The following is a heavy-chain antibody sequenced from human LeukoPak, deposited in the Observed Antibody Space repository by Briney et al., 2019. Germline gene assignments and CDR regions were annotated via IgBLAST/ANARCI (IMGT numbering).Heavy chain of an antibody. CDR2: INPNSGGT. Sequence: ASVKVSCKASGYTFTNYGITWVRQAPGQGLEWMGRINPNSGGTNYAQKFQGRVTMTRDTSISTAYMELSRLRSDDTAVYYCASPPVHYYDSSSYYDAFDIWGQGTMVTVSS. D-gene: IGHD3-22*01. CDR3: ASPPVHYYDSSSYYDAFDI. V-gene: IGHV1-2*06. CDR1: GYTFTNYG. J-gene: IGHJ3*02.